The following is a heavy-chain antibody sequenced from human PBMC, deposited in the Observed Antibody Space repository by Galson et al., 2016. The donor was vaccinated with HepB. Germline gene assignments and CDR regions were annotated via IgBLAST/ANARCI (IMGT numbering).Heavy chain of an antibody. CDR3: ARDEGYSNGWSD. V-gene: IGHV3-53*01. D-gene: IGHD6-19*01. J-gene: IGHJ4*02. CDR2: LYSGGST. CDR1: GFIVSSND. Sequence: GFIVSSNDMSWVRQATGKGLEWVSVLYSGGSTYYADSVKGRFTISRDNAKNTLYLQKNSLRAEDTAVYYCARDEGYSNGWSDWGQGTLVTVSS.